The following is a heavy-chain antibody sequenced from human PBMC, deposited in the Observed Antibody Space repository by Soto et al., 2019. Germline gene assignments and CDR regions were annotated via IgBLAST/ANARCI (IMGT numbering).Heavy chain of an antibody. CDR2: ISGSGDRT. J-gene: IGHJ4*02. CDR1: GFTFRTYV. V-gene: IGHV3-23*01. CDR3: AKQFFDS. Sequence: GGSLRLSCAVSGFTFRTYVMSWVRQVPGKGLEWVAAISGSGDRTYYADSVKGRFTISRDNSKNTLFLQMNSLRAEDTAVYYWAKQFFDSWGQGTPVTVSS.